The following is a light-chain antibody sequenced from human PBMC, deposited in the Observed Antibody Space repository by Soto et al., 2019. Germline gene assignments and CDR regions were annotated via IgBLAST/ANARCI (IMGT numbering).Light chain of an antibody. CDR3: HQRQRWPRT. V-gene: IGKV3-11*01. Sequence: IVLKPSPATLSSFHGDRVTLSCMASQYINTRLAWYQHRPGQAPRLLIYQTSLRAAGIPARFSASGSGTDFTLTISDVQPEDFALYYCHQRQRWPRTFGQGAKVDI. J-gene: IGKJ1*01. CDR1: QYINTR. CDR2: QTS.